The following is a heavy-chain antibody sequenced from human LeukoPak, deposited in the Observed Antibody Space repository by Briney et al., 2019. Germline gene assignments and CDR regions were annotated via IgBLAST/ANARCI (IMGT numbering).Heavy chain of an antibody. J-gene: IGHJ3*02. CDR3: ARASAYDSSGYPAPGAFDI. V-gene: IGHV3-74*01. D-gene: IGHD3-22*01. Sequence: GGSLRLSCAASGFTFSSYSMNWVRQAPGKGLVWVSRINGDGSETYYADSVKGRFTISRDNSKNTLYLQMNSLRAEDTAVYYCARASAYDSSGYPAPGAFDIWGQGTMVTVSS. CDR1: GFTFSSYS. CDR2: INGDGSET.